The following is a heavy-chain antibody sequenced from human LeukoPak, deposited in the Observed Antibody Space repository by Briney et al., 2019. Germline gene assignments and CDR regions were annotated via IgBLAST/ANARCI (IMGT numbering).Heavy chain of an antibody. D-gene: IGHD2-15*01. V-gene: IGHV3-30-3*01. CDR1: GFTFSSYA. CDR2: ISYDGSNK. CDR3: ARSYCSGGSCYSGPYYYYGMDV. J-gene: IGHJ6*02. Sequence: GGSLRLSCAASGFTFSSYAMHWVRQAPGKGLEWVAGISYDGSNKYYADSVKGRFTISRDNSKNTLYLQMNSLRAEDTAVYYCARSYCSGGSCYSGPYYYYGMDVWGQGTTVTVSS.